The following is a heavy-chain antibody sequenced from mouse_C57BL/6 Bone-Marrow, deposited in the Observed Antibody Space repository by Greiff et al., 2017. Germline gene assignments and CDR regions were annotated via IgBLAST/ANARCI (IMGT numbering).Heavy chain of an antibody. Sequence: QVQLQQPGAELVKPGASVKVSCKASGYTFTSYWMHWVKQRPGQGLEWIGRIHPADSATNYNQKFKGKATLTVDKSSSTAYMQLSSLTSEDSAVYCCGIEEYYDDWFGYWGQGTLVTVS. J-gene: IGHJ3*01. D-gene: IGHD2-3*01. V-gene: IGHV1-74*01. CDR2: IHPADSAT. CDR3: GIEEYYDDWFGY. CDR1: GYTFTSYW.